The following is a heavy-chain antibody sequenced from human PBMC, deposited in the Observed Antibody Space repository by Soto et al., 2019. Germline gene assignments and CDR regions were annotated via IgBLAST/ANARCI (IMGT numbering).Heavy chain of an antibody. Sequence: AGSLRLSCAASGFTFSIYSMNWVRQAPGKGLEWVSSISSSSSYIYYADSVKGRFTISRDNAKNSLYLQMNSLRAEDTAVYYCAREGEYYYGSGSSLPYYYYGMDVWGQGTTVTVSS. CDR1: GFTFSIYS. J-gene: IGHJ6*02. CDR3: AREGEYYYGSGSSLPYYYYGMDV. V-gene: IGHV3-21*01. CDR2: ISSSSSYI. D-gene: IGHD3-10*01.